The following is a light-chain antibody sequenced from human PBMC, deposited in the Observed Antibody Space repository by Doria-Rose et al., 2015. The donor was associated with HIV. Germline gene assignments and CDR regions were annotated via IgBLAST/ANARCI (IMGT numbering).Light chain of an antibody. Sequence: DIQVTQSPESLGMSLGERATLNCKSNQSLLYTSKNYLAWYQQKPGQPPKLLIYWASTRQSGVPARFSGSGSGTDFTLTINRLEPEDFALYYCHQYGTSWTFGQGTKVEI. CDR3: HQYGTSWT. V-gene: IGKV4-1*01. CDR2: WAS. CDR1: QSLLYTSKNY. J-gene: IGKJ1*01.